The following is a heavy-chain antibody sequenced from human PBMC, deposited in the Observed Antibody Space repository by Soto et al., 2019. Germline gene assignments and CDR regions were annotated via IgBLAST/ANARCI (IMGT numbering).Heavy chain of an antibody. CDR2: IYYSGST. CDR1: GGSISSYY. CDR3: ARVGTYCTNGVCYPGVVDY. D-gene: IGHD2-8*01. Sequence: QVQLQESGPGLVKPSETLSLTCTVSGGSISSYYWSWIRQPPGKGLEWIGYIYYSGSTNYNPSLKSRVTISVDTSKNQFSLKLSSVTAADTAVYYCARVGTYCTNGVCYPGVVDYWGQGTLVTVSS. V-gene: IGHV4-59*01. J-gene: IGHJ4*02.